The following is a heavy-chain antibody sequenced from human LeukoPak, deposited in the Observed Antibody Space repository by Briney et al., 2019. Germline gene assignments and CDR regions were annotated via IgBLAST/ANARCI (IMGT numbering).Heavy chain of an antibody. J-gene: IGHJ4*02. Sequence: SETLSLTCAVYGGSFSGYYWSWIRQPPGKGLEWIGEINHSGSTNYNPSLKSRVTISVDTSKNQFSLKLSSVTPEDTAVYFCARGTSPIRFGQFNIDYWGQGTLVTVSS. D-gene: IGHD3-10*01. CDR3: ARGTSPIRFGQFNIDY. CDR2: INHSGST. V-gene: IGHV4-34*01. CDR1: GGSFSGYY.